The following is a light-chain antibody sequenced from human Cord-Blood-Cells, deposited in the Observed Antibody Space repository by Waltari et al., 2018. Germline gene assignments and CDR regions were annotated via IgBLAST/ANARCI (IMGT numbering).Light chain of an antibody. V-gene: IGKV3-20*01. CDR3: QQYGSSPLT. CDR1: LSVSSSY. CDR2: GAS. J-gene: IGKJ4*01. Sequence: EIVLTQSPGTLSLSPGERATLSCRARLSVSSSYLAWYQQKPGQAPRLLIYGASSRATGIPDRFSGSGSGTDFTLTISRLDPEDFAVYYCQQYGSSPLTFGGGTKVEIK.